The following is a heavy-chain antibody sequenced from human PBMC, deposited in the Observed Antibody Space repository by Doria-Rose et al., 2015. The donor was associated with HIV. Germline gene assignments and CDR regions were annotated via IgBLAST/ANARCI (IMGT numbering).Heavy chain of an antibody. CDR2: IFSDDER. Sequence: QITLKECGPVLVKPTETLTLTCTVSGVSLNSPGMGVSWIRQPPGKALEWLANIFSDDERSYKTSLKSRLTISRGTSRSQVVLTMTDMDPVDTATCYCARIKSSRWYHKYYFDFWGQGTLVIVSA. J-gene: IGHJ4*02. V-gene: IGHV2-26*01. CDR3: ARIKSSRWYHKYYFDF. CDR1: GVSLNSPGMG. D-gene: IGHD6-13*01.